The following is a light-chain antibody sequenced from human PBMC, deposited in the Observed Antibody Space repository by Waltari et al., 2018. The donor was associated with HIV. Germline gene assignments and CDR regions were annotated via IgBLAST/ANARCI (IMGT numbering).Light chain of an antibody. V-gene: IGLV2-8*01. J-gene: IGLJ1*01. CDR1: SSDLINYNY. Sequence: QSALTQPPSASGSPGQSVTISCTGTSSDLINYNYVSWYQQYPGKAPKLIIFEVTTRPAGVPDRCSGSKSGDTASLTVSGLQAEDEADYYCRSYAGSDKPYVFGSGTKVTVL. CDR2: EVT. CDR3: RSYAGSDKPYV.